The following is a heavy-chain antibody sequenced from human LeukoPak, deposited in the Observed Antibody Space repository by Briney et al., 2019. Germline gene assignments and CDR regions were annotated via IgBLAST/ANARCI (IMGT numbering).Heavy chain of an antibody. CDR3: ATVLWFGDWNPVDP. Sequence: SETLSLTCAVYGGSFSGYYWSWLRQPPGKGLEWIGSNSGSTYYNPSLKSRVTISVDTSKNQFSLKLSSVTAADTAVYYCATVLWFGDWNPVDPWGQGTLVTVSS. V-gene: IGHV4-34*01. D-gene: IGHD3-10*01. CDR1: GGSFSGYY. J-gene: IGHJ5*02. CDR2: NSGST.